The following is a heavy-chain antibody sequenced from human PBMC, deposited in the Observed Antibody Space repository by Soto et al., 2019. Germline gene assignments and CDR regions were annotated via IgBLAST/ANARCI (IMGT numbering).Heavy chain of an antibody. Sequence: SETLSLTCTVSGASISSYFWTRIRQPAGKGLDWIGRISTSGTTNYNPSLKSRVTMSVDTSKNHFSLNLSSVTAADTAVYYCAREAGPDRWFDPWGQGTLVTISS. J-gene: IGHJ5*02. D-gene: IGHD6-19*01. CDR2: ISTSGTT. V-gene: IGHV4-4*07. CDR1: GASISSYF. CDR3: AREAGPDRWFDP.